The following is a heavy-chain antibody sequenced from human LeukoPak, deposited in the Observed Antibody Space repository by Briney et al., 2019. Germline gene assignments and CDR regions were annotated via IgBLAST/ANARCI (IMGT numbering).Heavy chain of an antibody. J-gene: IGHJ5*02. CDR2: ISGGGGST. Sequence: GGSLRLSCAASGFTFSSYAMSWVRQAPGKGLEWVSGISGGGGSTYYADSVKGRFTISRDNSKNTLYLQMNSLRAEDTAVYYCAKESLYGDYPNNWLDPWGQGTLVTVSS. V-gene: IGHV3-23*01. D-gene: IGHD4-17*01. CDR1: GFTFSSYA. CDR3: AKESLYGDYPNNWLDP.